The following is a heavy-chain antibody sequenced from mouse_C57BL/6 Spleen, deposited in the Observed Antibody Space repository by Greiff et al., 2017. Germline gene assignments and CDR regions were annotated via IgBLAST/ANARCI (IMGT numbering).Heavy chain of an antibody. CDR1: GYSFTDYN. CDR3: ARGGENIHRYFDV. D-gene: IGHD5-2*01. CDR2: INPNYGTT. J-gene: IGHJ1*03. V-gene: IGHV1-39*01. Sequence: VQLQQSGPELVKPGASVKISCKASGYSFTDYNMNWVKQSNGKSLEWIGEINPNYGTTNYNQKFKGKATLTVDQSSSTAYMQLNSLTSDDSAVYYCARGGENIHRYFDVWGTGTTVTVSS.